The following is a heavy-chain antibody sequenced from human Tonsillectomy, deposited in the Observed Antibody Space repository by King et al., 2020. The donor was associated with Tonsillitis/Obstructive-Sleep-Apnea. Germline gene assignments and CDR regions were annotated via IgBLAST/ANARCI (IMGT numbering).Heavy chain of an antibody. J-gene: IGHJ5*02. CDR1: GFTFSSYW. D-gene: IGHD1-7*01. CDR2: IKQDGSEK. CDR3: ARGGFNGNYDLGWFDP. Sequence: VQLVESGGGLVQPGGSLRLSCAASGFTFSSYWMSWVRQAPGKGLEWVANIKQDGSEKYYVDSVKGRFTISRDNAKNSLYLQMNSLRAEDTAVYYCARGGFNGNYDLGWFDPWGQGTLVTVSS. V-gene: IGHV3-7*01.